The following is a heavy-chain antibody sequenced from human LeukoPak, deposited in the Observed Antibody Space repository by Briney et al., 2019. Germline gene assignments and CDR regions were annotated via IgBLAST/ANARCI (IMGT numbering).Heavy chain of an antibody. CDR1: GYTFTGYY. J-gene: IGHJ3*02. Sequence: ASVKVSCKASGYTFTGYYMHWVRQAPGQGLEWMGWINPNSGGTNYGQKFQGRVTMTRDTSISTAYMELSRLRSDDTAVYYCARDWNDALEAFDIWGQGTMVTVSS. D-gene: IGHD1-1*01. V-gene: IGHV1-2*02. CDR3: ARDWNDALEAFDI. CDR2: INPNSGGT.